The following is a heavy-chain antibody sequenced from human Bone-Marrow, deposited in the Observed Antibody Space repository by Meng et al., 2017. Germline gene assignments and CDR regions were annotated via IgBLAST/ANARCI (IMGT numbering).Heavy chain of an antibody. CDR3: ARGGVWRWQLWSHLYYVDF. J-gene: IGHJ4*02. CDR2: INPNSGGT. Sequence: ASVKVSCKASGYTFTSYYMHWVRQAPGQGLEWMGWINPNSGGTNYAQKFQGRVTMTRDTSISTAYMELSRLRSDDTAVYYCARGGVWRWQLWSHLYYVDFWGQGTLVTVSS. V-gene: IGHV1-2*02. CDR1: GYTFTSYY. D-gene: IGHD5-18*01.